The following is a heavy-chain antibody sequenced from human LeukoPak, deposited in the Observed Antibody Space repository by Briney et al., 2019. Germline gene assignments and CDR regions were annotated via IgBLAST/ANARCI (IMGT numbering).Heavy chain of an antibody. CDR1: GFIFSSYA. CDR3: AKDSTVTTGRFDP. D-gene: IGHD4-17*01. Sequence: GGSLRLSCAASGFIFSSYAMSWVRQAPGKGLEWVSTISGSGFNTYYADSVKGRFTISRDNSKNMLYLQMNSLRAEDTAVYYCAKDSTVTTGRFDPWGLGTLVTVSS. V-gene: IGHV3-23*01. CDR2: ISGSGFNT. J-gene: IGHJ5*02.